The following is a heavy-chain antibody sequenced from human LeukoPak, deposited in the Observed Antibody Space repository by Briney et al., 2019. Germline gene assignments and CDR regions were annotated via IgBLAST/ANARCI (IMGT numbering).Heavy chain of an antibody. J-gene: IGHJ5*02. CDR2: IYYSGST. CDR1: GGSFSGYY. CDR3: ARHGTNDYGDENWFDP. Sequence: SETLSLTCAVYGGSFSGYYWSWIRQPPGKGLEWIGYIYYSGSTNYNPSLKSRVTISVDTSKNQFSLKLSSVTAADTAVYYCARHGTNDYGDENWFDPWGQGTLVTVSS. V-gene: IGHV4-59*08. D-gene: IGHD4-17*01.